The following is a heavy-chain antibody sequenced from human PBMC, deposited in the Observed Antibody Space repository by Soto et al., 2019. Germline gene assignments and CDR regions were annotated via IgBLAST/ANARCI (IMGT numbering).Heavy chain of an antibody. CDR2: IYPGDSNP. CDR1: GYSFSTHW. CDR3: ATTIFPYNWFDP. Sequence: EVQLVQSGAEVKKPGESLKISCKGSGYSFSTHWIGWVRQMPGRGLEWMGIIYPGDSNPRYSPSFRGQVTISADKSTRTAYLQWSSLKASDTAIYYCATTIFPYNWFDPWGQGTLVTVSS. D-gene: IGHD3-3*01. J-gene: IGHJ5*02. V-gene: IGHV5-51*03.